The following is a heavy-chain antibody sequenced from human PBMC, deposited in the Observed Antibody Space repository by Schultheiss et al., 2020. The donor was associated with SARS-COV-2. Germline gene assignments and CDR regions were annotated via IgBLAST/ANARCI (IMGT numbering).Heavy chain of an antibody. Sequence: GGSLRLSCAASGFTFSSYGMSWVRQAPGKGLEWVSAISGSGGSTYYADSVKGRFTISRDNSKNTLYLQMNSLRAEDTAVYYCASSSWVHDAFDIWGQGTMVTVSS. CDR3: ASSSWVHDAFDI. V-gene: IGHV3-23*01. CDR2: ISGSGGST. J-gene: IGHJ3*02. CDR1: GFTFSSYG. D-gene: IGHD6-13*01.